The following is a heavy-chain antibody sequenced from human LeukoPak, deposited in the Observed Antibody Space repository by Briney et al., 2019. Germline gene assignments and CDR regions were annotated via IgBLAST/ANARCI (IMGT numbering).Heavy chain of an antibody. V-gene: IGHV1-2*02. CDR3: ATLGISGYFRDY. CDR1: GYTFTYYY. J-gene: IGHJ4*02. D-gene: IGHD3-22*01. CDR2: INPKSGGT. Sequence: GASVTVSFTCSGYTFTYYYIHWVRQAPGQGLEWMGWINPKSGGTNYAQKFQGRVTMTRDTSISTAYMELRSDDTAVYYCATLGISGYFRDYWGQGTLVTVSS.